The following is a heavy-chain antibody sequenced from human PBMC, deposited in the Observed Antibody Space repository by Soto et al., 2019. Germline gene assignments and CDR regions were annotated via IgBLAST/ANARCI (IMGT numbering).Heavy chain of an antibody. CDR3: ARGLRYFDWPGYFDY. V-gene: IGHV4-34*01. CDR1: GGSFSGYY. CDR2: INHSGST. D-gene: IGHD3-9*01. J-gene: IGHJ4*02. Sequence: VQLQQWGAGLLKPSETLSLTCAVYGGSFSGYYWSWIRQPPGKGLEWIGEINHSGSTNYNPSLKSRVTISVDTSKNQFSLKLSSVTAADTAVYYCARGLRYFDWPGYFDYWGQGTLVTVSS.